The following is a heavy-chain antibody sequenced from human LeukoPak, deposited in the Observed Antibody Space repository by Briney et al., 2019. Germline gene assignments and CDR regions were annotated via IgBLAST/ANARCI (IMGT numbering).Heavy chain of an antibody. CDR2: IYYSGST. V-gene: IGHV4-39*07. J-gene: IGHJ3*02. CDR1: GGSISSSSYY. D-gene: IGHD4-17*01. CDR3: ARDLRLGDGDHDAFDI. Sequence: PSETLSLTCTVSGGSISSSSYYWGWIRQPPGKGLEWIGSIYYSGSTYYNPSLKSRVTISVDTSKNQFSLKLSSVTAADTAVYYCARDLRLGDGDHDAFDIWGQGTMVTVSS.